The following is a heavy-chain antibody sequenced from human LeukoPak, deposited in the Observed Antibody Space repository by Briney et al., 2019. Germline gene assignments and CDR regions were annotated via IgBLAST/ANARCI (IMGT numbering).Heavy chain of an antibody. CDR2: IYYSGST. V-gene: IGHV4-61*08. CDR1: GGSISSGDYS. CDR3: ARHRATVYYFDY. J-gene: IGHJ4*02. D-gene: IGHD4-17*01. Sequence: SETLSLTCTVSGGSISSGDYSWSWIRQPPGKGLEWIGYIYYSGSTNYNPSLKSRVTISVDTSKNQFSLKLSSVTAADTAVYYCARHRATVYYFDYWGQGTLVTVSS.